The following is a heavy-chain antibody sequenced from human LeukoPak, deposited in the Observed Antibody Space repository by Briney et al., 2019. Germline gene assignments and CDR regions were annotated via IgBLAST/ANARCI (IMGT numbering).Heavy chain of an antibody. J-gene: IGHJ6*03. CDR2: IYYSGST. D-gene: IGHD1-14*01. CDR3: ARDNSRRYYYYYYMDV. CDR1: GGSISSGGYS. V-gene: IGHV4-30-4*07. Sequence: SETLSLTCAVSGGSISSGGYSWSWIRQPPGKGLEWIGYIYYSGSTYYNPSLKSRVTISVDTSKNQFSLKLSSVTAADTAVYYCARDNSRRYYYYYYMDVWGKGTTVTVSS.